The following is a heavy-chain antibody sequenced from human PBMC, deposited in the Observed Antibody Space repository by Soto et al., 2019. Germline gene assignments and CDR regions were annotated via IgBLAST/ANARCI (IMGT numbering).Heavy chain of an antibody. D-gene: IGHD3-10*01. CDR3: AREYGSGSSPPWFDP. CDR1: GFTFDDYG. V-gene: IGHV3-20*01. CDR2: VNSNGDKT. J-gene: IGHJ5*02. Sequence: GGSLRLSCAASGFTFDDYGMSWVRQVPGKGLEWVSSVNSNGDKTGYADSVKGRFTISRDNAKNSLYLQMNSLRVEDTALYHCAREYGSGSSPPWFDPWGQGTLVTVSS.